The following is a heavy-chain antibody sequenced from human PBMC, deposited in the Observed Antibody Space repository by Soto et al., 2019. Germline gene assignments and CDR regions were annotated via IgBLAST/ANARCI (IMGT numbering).Heavy chain of an antibody. Sequence: PGGALRRSCAASGFSVSNFAMGWVRQAPGKGLEWVAGIGASGDITWYADSVKGRLSISRDNSKNTLYLQLNSLRFEDTAVYYCAKDGFTDRGVDYFDYRGPGXLFPVS. V-gene: IGHV3-23*01. D-gene: IGHD2-8*02. CDR3: AKDGFTDRGVDYFDY. CDR1: GFSVSNFA. J-gene: IGHJ4*02. CDR2: IGASGDIT.